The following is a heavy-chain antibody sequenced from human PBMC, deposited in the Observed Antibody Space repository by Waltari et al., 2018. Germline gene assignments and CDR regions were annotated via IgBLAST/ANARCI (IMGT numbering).Heavy chain of an antibody. D-gene: IGHD1-26*01. Sequence: QVQLVQSGAEVKKPGSSVKVSCKVSGGAFRSLGVNWVRQAPGQGLEWMGRISPILGVADNAKRFQGRVTITAEKSTSTAYMELSNLRSEDTAIYYCARDRGVGASYIDYWGQGTLVTVSS. CDR1: GGAFRSLG. J-gene: IGHJ4*02. CDR2: ISPILGVA. V-gene: IGHV1-69*04. CDR3: ARDRGVGASYIDY.